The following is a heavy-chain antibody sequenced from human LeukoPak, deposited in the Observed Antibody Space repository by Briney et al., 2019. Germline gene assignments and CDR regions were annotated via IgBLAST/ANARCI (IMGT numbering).Heavy chain of an antibody. V-gene: IGHV3-33*01. CDR1: GFTFSSYG. D-gene: IGHD3-10*01. CDR3: ARTPGSGGYLTYFDY. CDR2: IWYDGSNK. Sequence: PGGSLRLSCAASGFTFSSYGMHWVRQAPGKGLEWVAVIWYDGSNKYYADSVKGRFTISRDNSKNTLYLQMNSLRAEDTAVYYCARTPGSGGYLTYFDYWGQGTLGTVSS. J-gene: IGHJ4*02.